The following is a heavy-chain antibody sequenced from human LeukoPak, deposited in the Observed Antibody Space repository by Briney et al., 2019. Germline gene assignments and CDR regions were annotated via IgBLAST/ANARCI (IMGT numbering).Heavy chain of an antibody. CDR1: GFTFSSFW. CDR2: INQDGSEK. J-gene: IGHJ4*02. CDR3: ARDGGVSGYDLLDY. D-gene: IGHD5-12*01. Sequence: AGGSLRLSCAASGFTFSSFWTTWVRQAPGKGLEWVANINQDGSEKYYVDSVKGRFTISRDNAKNSVYLQMNSLRAEDTAVYYCARDGGVSGYDLLDYWGQGTLVTVSS. V-gene: IGHV3-7*01.